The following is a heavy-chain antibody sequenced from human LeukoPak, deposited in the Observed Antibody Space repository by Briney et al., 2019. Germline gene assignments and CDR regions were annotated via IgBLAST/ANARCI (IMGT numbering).Heavy chain of an antibody. J-gene: IGHJ4*02. CDR1: GFTFSSSW. D-gene: IGHD5-12*01. CDR2: INSDGSDT. V-gene: IGHV3-74*01. Sequence: GGSLRLSCAASGFTFSSSWMHCVRQAPGKGLMGVSHINSDGSDTTYADSVKGRFTISRDNAKNTLYLQMNSLRAEDTALYYCARDIPNSGIDYWGQGTLVTVSS. CDR3: ARDIPNSGIDY.